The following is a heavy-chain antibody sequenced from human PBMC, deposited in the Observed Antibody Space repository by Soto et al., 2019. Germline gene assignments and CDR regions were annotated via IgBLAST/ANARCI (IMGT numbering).Heavy chain of an antibody. CDR2: ISGSGGST. Sequence: GGSLRLSCAASGFTFSSYAMSWVRQAPGKGLEWVSAISGSGGSTYYADSVKGRFTISRDNSKNTLYLQMNSLRAEDTAVYYCAKGGGPLRFLEWLNYYYYYGMDVWGQGTTVTVSS. D-gene: IGHD3-3*01. CDR1: GFTFSSYA. V-gene: IGHV3-23*01. J-gene: IGHJ6*02. CDR3: AKGGGPLRFLEWLNYYYYYGMDV.